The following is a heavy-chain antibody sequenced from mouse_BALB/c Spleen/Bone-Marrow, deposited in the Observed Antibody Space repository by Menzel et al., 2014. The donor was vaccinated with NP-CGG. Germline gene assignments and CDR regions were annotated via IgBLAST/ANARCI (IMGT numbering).Heavy chain of an antibody. CDR2: IDPSDSET. CDR1: GYTFTSYW. CDR3: ARALGDGYYYAMDY. J-gene: IGHJ4*01. Sequence: VQLQESGAELVKPGAPVRLSCKASGYTFTSYWMNWVKQRPGRGLEWIGRIDPSDSETHYSQKFKDKATLTVDKSSSTAYIQLSSPTSEDSAVYYCARALGDGYYYAMDYWGQGTSVTVSS. V-gene: IGHV1-69*02. D-gene: IGHD2-3*01.